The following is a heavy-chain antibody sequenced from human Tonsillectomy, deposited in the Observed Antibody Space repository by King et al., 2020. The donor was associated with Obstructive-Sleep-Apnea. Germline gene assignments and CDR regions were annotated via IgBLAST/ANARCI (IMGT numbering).Heavy chain of an antibody. D-gene: IGHD2-15*01. CDR3: ARAAF. J-gene: IGHJ4*01. CDR2: ISSSSSTI. V-gene: IGHV3-48*04. Sequence: VQLVESGGGLVQPGGSLRLSCTASGFTFSTSNMNWVRQAPGKGLEWVSYISSSSSTIYYADSVKGRFTISRDNAKNSLYLQMNSLRAEDTAVYYCARAAFWGQGTLVTVSS. CDR1: GFTFSTSN.